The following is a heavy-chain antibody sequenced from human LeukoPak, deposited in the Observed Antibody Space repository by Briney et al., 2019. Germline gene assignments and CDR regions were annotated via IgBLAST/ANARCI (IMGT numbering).Heavy chain of an antibody. J-gene: IGHJ4*02. CDR3: AKELGRSTWYYFDG. D-gene: IGHD6-13*01. V-gene: IGHV3-23*01. CDR1: GFTFSTYA. CDR2: TSASTVDA. Sequence: GGSLRLSCAASGFTFSTYALNWVRQAPGKGLEWVSSTSASTVDAFYADSVRGRFTISRDNSKNTLDVQMSRLRAEDTALYYCAKELGRSTWYYFDGWGQGTLVTVSS.